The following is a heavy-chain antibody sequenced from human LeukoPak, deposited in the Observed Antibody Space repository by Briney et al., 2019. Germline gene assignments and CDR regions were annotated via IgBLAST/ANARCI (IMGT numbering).Heavy chain of an antibody. Sequence: SETLSLTCAVYGGSFSGYYWSWIRQPPGKGLEWIGYIYYSGSTNYNPSLKSRVTISVDTSKNQFSLKLSSVTAADTAVYYCARGYYDSSGYYGEYNWFDPWGQGTLVTVSS. J-gene: IGHJ5*02. CDR2: IYYSGST. V-gene: IGHV4-59*01. CDR1: GGSFSGYY. D-gene: IGHD3-22*01. CDR3: ARGYYDSSGYYGEYNWFDP.